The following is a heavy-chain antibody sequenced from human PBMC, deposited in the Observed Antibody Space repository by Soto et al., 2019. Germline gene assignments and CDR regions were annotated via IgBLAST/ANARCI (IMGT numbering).Heavy chain of an antibody. CDR1: GGTFSSYA. Sequence: ASVKVSCKASGGTFSSYAISWVRQAPGQGLEWMGGIIPIFGTANYAQKFQGRVTITAGESTSTAYMELSSLRSEDTAVYYCARSRSEGFYYYGMDVWGQGTTVTVSS. V-gene: IGHV1-69*13. CDR2: IIPIFGTA. CDR3: ARSRSEGFYYYGMDV. J-gene: IGHJ6*02. D-gene: IGHD2-15*01.